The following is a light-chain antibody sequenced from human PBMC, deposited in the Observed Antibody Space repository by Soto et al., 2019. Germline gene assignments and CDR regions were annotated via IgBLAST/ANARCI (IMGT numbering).Light chain of an antibody. CDR1: QSVSSN. V-gene: IGKV3D-15*01. Sequence: EIVMTQSPATQSVSPGERATLSCRASQSVSSNLAWYQQKPGQAPRLLIYAASTRATGIPERFSGSGSGTEFTLTISSLQSEDFAVYSCHQYFNWTFGQGTKVDIK. CDR2: AAS. CDR3: HQYFNWT. J-gene: IGKJ1*01.